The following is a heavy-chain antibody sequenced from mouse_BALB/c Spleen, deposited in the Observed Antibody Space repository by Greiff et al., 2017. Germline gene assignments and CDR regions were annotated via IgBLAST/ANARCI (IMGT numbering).Heavy chain of an antibody. Sequence: QVQLKQSGAELAKPGASVKMSCKASGYTFTSYWMHWVKQRPGQGLEWIGYINPSTGYTEYNQKFKDKATLTADKSSSTAYMQLSSLTSEDSAVYYCAKPYRTTVEYPLGDYWGQGTTLTVSS. CDR3: AKPYRTTVEYPLGDY. D-gene: IGHD1-1*01. J-gene: IGHJ2*01. CDR1: GYTFTSYW. CDR2: INPSTGYT. V-gene: IGHV1-7*01.